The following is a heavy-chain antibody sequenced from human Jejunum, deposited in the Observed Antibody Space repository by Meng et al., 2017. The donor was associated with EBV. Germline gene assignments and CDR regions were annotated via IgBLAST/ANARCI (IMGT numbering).Heavy chain of an antibody. D-gene: IGHD5-12*01. J-gene: IGHJ5*01. CDR3: ARGRGYDYGDS. CDR1: GDSVSGYNY. CDR2: MYYTGKA. Sequence: QVQLQESGPGLLKPSETLSLTCSVSGDSVSGYNYWTWIRQPPGKGLEWIGNMYYTGKAIYKPSLQSRVTISVDTSKNQFSLRVASVTAADTAIYYCARGRGYDYGDSWGHGPLVTVAS. V-gene: IGHV4-61*01.